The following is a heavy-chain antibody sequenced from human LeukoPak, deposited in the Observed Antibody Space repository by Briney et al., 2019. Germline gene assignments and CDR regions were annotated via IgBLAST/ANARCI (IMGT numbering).Heavy chain of an antibody. Sequence: PGGSLRLSCAASGFTFSSYGMHWVRQAPGKGLEWVAFIRYDGSNKYYADSVKGRFTISRDNSKNTLHLQMNSLRAEDTAVYYCAKDASSSWYDCWFDPWGQGTLVTVSS. D-gene: IGHD6-13*01. CDR2: IRYDGSNK. J-gene: IGHJ5*02. CDR1: GFTFSSYG. V-gene: IGHV3-30*02. CDR3: AKDASSSWYDCWFDP.